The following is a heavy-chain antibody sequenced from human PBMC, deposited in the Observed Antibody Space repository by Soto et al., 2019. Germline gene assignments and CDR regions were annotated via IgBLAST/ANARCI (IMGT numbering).Heavy chain of an antibody. V-gene: IGHV3-23*01. CDR3: AKGMFRSSPAAAGSFDY. J-gene: IGHJ4*02. CDR2: IGGTDGKT. D-gene: IGHD3-10*01. CDR1: GFTFSSYA. Sequence: EVQLLESGGDLVQPGGSLRLSCAASGFTFSSYAMSWVRQAPGKGLEWVAAIGGTDGKTYYADSVKGRFTISRDNSENTLYLQMSRLRAEDTAGYFCAKGMFRSSPAAAGSFDYWVQGALVTVAS.